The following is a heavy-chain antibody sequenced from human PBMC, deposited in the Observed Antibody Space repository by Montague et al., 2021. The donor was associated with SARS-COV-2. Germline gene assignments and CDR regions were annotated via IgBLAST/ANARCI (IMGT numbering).Heavy chain of an antibody. CDR1: GDSVRSKSVA. V-gene: IGHV6-1*01. J-gene: IGHJ3*02. CDR3: ASSGITLTGLDAFDI. CDR2: TYYRSKWDS. Sequence: CAISGDSVRSKSVAWNWIRQSPSRGLEWLGRTYYRSKWDSDYAESVKRRLVITPDTSKNQVSLQLNSVIPEDTAVYFCASSGITLTGLDAFDIWGQGTMVTVSS. D-gene: IGHD3-9*01.